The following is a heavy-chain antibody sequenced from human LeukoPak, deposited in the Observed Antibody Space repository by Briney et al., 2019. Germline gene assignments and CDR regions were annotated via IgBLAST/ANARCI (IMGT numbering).Heavy chain of an antibody. CDR1: EYTFTGYY. CDR3: ARAYDFWSGSDY. J-gene: IGHJ4*02. V-gene: IGHV1-2*02. D-gene: IGHD3-3*01. Sequence: ASVKVSCKASEYTFTGYYMHWVRQAPGQGLEWMGWINPNSGGTNYAQKFQGRVTMTTDTSTSTAYMELRSLRSDDTAVYYCARAYDFWSGSDYWGQGTLVTVSS. CDR2: INPNSGGT.